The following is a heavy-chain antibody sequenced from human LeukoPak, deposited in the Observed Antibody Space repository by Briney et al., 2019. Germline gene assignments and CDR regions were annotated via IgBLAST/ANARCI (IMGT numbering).Heavy chain of an antibody. CDR2: INSDGSTT. J-gene: IGHJ4*02. V-gene: IGHV3-74*01. Sequence: GGSLRLSCAASGFTFSSYWMHWVRQAPGKGLMWVSRINSDGSTTSYADSVKGRFTISRDNAKNTLYLQMNSLRVEDPAVYYCTRINYGWGQGTLVTVSS. CDR1: GFTFSSYW. CDR3: TRINYG. D-gene: IGHD3-16*01.